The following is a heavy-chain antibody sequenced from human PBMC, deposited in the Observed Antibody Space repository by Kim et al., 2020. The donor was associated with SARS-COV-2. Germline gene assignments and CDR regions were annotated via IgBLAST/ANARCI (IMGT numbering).Heavy chain of an antibody. CDR3: ARGWSNYCDSSGYYDGGYPNGMDA. J-gene: IGHJ6*02. D-gene: IGHD3-22*01. CDR1: GGSISSYY. V-gene: IGHV4-59*01. Sequence: SETLSLTCTVSGGSISSYYWSWIRQPPGKGLEWIGYIYYSGSTNYNPSLKSRVTISVDTSKNQFSLKLSSVTAADTAVYYCARGWSNYCDSSGYYDGGYPNGMDAWGQGTTVTVSS. CDR2: IYYSGST.